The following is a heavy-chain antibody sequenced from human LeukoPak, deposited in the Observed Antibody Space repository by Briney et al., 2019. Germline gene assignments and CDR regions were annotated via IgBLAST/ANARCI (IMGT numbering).Heavy chain of an antibody. CDR2: ISYSGST. CDR3: ARRGVEMAPVRLDNWFDP. CDR1: GGSISSSY. V-gene: IGHV4-59*08. D-gene: IGHD5-24*01. J-gene: IGHJ5*02. Sequence: SETLSLTCTVSGGSISSSYWGWIRQPPGRGLEWIGYISYSGSTKYNPSLKSRVTLSVDTSKNQFSLKVNSVTAADTAVYYCARRGVEMAPVRLDNWFDPWGQGTLVTVSS.